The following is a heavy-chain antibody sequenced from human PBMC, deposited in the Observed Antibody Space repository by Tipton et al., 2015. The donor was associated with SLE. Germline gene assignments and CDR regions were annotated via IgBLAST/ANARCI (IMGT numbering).Heavy chain of an antibody. D-gene: IGHD3-9*01. V-gene: IGHV3-7*03. Sequence: GSLRLSCAASGFTFRDSWMNWVHQAPGKGLEWVANIKEDGSEKHYVDSVKDRLTISRDNAKNSLYLQMNSLRAEDTAVYYCARVGRKVLRYFDWSIDYWGQGTLVTVSS. CDR1: GFTFRDSW. J-gene: IGHJ4*02. CDR3: ARVGRKVLRYFDWSIDY. CDR2: IKEDGSEK.